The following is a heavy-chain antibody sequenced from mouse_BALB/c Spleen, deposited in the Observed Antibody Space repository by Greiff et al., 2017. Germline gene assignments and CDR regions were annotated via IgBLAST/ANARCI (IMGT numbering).Heavy chain of an antibody. CDR3: ATSMITTDWSAY. Sequence: VQLQQSGAELVKPGASVKLSCKASGYTFTSYDINWVRQRPEQGLEWIGWIFPGDGSTNYNEKFKGKATLTTDKSSSTAYMQLSRLTSEDSAVYFCATSMITTDWSAYWGQGTLVTVSA. CDR2: IFPGDGST. J-gene: IGHJ3*01. V-gene: IGHV1-85*01. D-gene: IGHD2-4*01. CDR1: GYTFTSYD.